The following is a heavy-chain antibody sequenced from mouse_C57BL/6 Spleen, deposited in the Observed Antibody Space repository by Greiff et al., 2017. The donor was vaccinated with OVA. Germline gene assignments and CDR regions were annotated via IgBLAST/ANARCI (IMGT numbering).Heavy chain of an antibody. V-gene: IGHV1-72*01. J-gene: IGHJ2*01. Sequence: QVQLQQPGAELVKPGASVKLSCKASGYTFTSYWMHWVKQRPGRGLEWIGRIDPNSGGTKYNEKFKSKATLTVDKPSSTAYMQLSSLTAEDSAVYYCAREGITTVVATDFDYWGQGTTLTVSS. CDR2: IDPNSGGT. CDR3: AREGITTVVATDFDY. CDR1: GYTFTSYW. D-gene: IGHD1-1*01.